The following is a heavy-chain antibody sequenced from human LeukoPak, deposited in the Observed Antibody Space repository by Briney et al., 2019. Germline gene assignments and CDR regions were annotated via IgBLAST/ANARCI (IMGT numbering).Heavy chain of an antibody. CDR3: ARDSIAAAGTGFDP. CDR1: GGSISSYY. Sequence: SETLSLTCTVSGGSISSYYWSWIRQPAGKGLEWIGRINTSGSTNYNPSLKGRVTMSVDTSKNQFSLKLSSVTAADTAVYYCARDSIAAAGTGFDPWGQGTLVTVSS. J-gene: IGHJ5*02. D-gene: IGHD6-13*01. V-gene: IGHV4-4*07. CDR2: INTSGST.